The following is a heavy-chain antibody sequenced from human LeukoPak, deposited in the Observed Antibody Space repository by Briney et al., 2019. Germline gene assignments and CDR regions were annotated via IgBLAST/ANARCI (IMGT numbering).Heavy chain of an antibody. D-gene: IGHD2-8*01. CDR2: INNDGSIT. CDR3: ARGPSVLGAIDN. Sequence: PGGSLRLSCAASGFIFSSYWMNWVRQVPGKELVWVSRINNDGSITNSADSVKGRFTISRDNAKDTLYLQMDSLRAEDTAIYYCARGPSVLGAIDNWGQGTLVAVSS. V-gene: IGHV3-74*01. J-gene: IGHJ4*02. CDR1: GFIFSSYW.